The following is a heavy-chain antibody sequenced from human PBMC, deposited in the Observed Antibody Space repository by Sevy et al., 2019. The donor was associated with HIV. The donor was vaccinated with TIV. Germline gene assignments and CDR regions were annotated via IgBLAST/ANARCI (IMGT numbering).Heavy chain of an antibody. J-gene: IGHJ4*02. V-gene: IGHV4-59*01. D-gene: IGHD1-1*01. CDR1: GGSISSYF. CDR2: IYFTGNT. Sequence: SETLSLTCSVSGGSISSYFWTWVRQSPGKGLEWIGNIYFTGNTDYSPSLKSRVTLSLDTSKSQFSLMLKSVTAADTAIYFCARDSTTRPRVLDYSGQGTMVTVSS. CDR3: ARDSTTRPRVLDY.